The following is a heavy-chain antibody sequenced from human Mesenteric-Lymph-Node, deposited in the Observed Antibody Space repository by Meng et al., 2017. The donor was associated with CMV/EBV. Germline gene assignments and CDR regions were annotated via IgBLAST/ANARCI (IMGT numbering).Heavy chain of an antibody. J-gene: IGHJ4*02. V-gene: IGHV1-2*02. CDR3: ARVKGRGYCSSTSCK. Sequence: ASVKVSCKASGGTFSSYAISWVRRAPGQGLEWMGWINPKNGGTNYAPKFQGRVTMTRDTSISTAYMELSGLRSGDTAMYYCARVKGRGYCSSTSCKWGQGTLVTVSS. CDR2: INPKNGGT. CDR1: GGTFSSYA. D-gene: IGHD2-2*01.